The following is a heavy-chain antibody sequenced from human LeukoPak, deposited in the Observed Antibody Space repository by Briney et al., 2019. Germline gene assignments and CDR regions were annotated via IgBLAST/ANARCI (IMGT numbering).Heavy chain of an antibody. Sequence: GRSLRLSCAASGFTFSSYGMHWVRQAPGKGLEWVAVIWYDGSNKYYADSVKGRFTISRDNSKNTLYLQMNSLRAEDTAVYYCAKDREQWLGQDYFDYWGQGTLVTVSS. CDR2: IWYDGSNK. CDR3: AKDREQWLGQDYFDY. D-gene: IGHD6-19*01. CDR1: GFTFSSYG. J-gene: IGHJ4*02. V-gene: IGHV3-33*06.